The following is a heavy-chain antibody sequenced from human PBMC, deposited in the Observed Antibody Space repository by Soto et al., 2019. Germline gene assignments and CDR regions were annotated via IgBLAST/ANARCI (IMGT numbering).Heavy chain of an antibody. V-gene: IGHV3-72*01. J-gene: IGHJ4*02. CDR1: GFTFSDHY. CDR3: ASPGSGYSYGS. Sequence: LRLSCAASGFTFSDHYMDWVRQAPGKGLEWVGRSRNKANSYTTEYAASVKDRFTISRDDSKNSLYLQMDSLKTEDTAVYYCASPGSGYSYGSWGQGTLVTVSS. D-gene: IGHD5-18*01. CDR2: SRNKANSYTT.